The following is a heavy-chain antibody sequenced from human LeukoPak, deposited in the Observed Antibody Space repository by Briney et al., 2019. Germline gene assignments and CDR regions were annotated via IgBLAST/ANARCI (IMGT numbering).Heavy chain of an antibody. CDR2: IYYSGST. CDR3: ARQPRVGARERGLDY. D-gene: IGHD1-26*01. CDR1: GGSISSSSYY. Sequence: SETQSLTCTVSGGSISSSSYYWGWIRQPPGKGLEWIGSIYYSGSTYYNPSLKSRVTISVDMSKNQFSLKLSSVTAADTAVYYCARQPRVGARERGLDYWGQGTLVTVSS. J-gene: IGHJ4*02. V-gene: IGHV4-39*01.